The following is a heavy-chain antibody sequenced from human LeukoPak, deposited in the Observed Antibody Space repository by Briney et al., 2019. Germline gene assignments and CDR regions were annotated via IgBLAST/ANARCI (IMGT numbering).Heavy chain of an antibody. Sequence: SETLSLTCTVSGGSISSGSYYWSWLRQPAGKGLEWIGRIYISGSTNYNPALKSRVTISVDTSKNQFSLKLSSVTAADTAVYYCARAKSSSVQYYYYYTDVWGKGTTVTVSS. J-gene: IGHJ6*03. CDR1: GGSISSGSYY. D-gene: IGHD1-1*01. CDR2: IYISGST. CDR3: ARAKSSSVQYYYYYTDV. V-gene: IGHV4-61*02.